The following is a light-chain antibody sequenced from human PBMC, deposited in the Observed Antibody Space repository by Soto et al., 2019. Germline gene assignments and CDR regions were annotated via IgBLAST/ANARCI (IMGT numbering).Light chain of an antibody. V-gene: IGKV3-20*01. CDR2: GAS. CDR1: QSVSSNY. J-gene: IGKJ3*01. Sequence: EIVLTQSPGSLSLSPGERVTLSCRASQSVSSNYVAWYLHKAGQAPRLLIYGASNRATGIPDRFSGSGSGTDFTLTISRLEPEDFGMFYCQQYDTSSLFTFGPGTKLDIK. CDR3: QQYDTSSLFT.